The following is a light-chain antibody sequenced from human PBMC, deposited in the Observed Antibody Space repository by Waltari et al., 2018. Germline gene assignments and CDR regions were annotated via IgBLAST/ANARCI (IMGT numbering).Light chain of an antibody. V-gene: IGKV2-30*02. CDR1: QSLVHSDGNPY. CDR2: KIS. J-gene: IGKJ1*01. Sequence: DVVMTQSPLSLSVTLGQTASIPCRSSQSLVHSDGNPYLNWFNQRPGQSPRRLIYKISNRDYGVPDRFSGSGSGTDFTLKITRVEAEDVGVYYCMQAAHWPKTFGQGTKVEIK. CDR3: MQAAHWPKT.